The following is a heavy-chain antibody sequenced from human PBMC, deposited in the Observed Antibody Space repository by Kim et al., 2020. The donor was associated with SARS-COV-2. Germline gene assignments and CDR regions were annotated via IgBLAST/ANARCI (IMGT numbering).Heavy chain of an antibody. J-gene: IGHJ4*02. CDR1: GFTFSNYA. V-gene: IGHV3-30*04. CDR2: ISYDGSNK. Sequence: GGSLRLSCAASGFTFSNYAMHWVRQAPGKGLEWVAVISYDGSNKYYADSVKGRFTISRDNSKNTQYLQMNSLRAEDTAVYYCARGGDYTGSFDYWGQGTLVTVSS. CDR3: ARGGDYTGSFDY. D-gene: IGHD4-17*01.